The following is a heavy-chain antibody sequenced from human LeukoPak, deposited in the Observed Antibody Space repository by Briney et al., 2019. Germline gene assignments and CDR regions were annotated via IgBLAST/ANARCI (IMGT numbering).Heavy chain of an antibody. CDR3: ARHQVLSYFDY. V-gene: IGHV4-59*08. Sequence: KPSETLSLTCTVSGGSIRSYSWSWIRQPPGKGLEWIGYIRYSCSTNYNPSLKSRVTMSVDTSKNQFSLNVSSVTAADTAMYYCARHQVLSYFDYWGQGTLVTVSS. CDR2: IRYSCST. CDR1: GGSIRSYS. D-gene: IGHD2-8*01. J-gene: IGHJ4*02.